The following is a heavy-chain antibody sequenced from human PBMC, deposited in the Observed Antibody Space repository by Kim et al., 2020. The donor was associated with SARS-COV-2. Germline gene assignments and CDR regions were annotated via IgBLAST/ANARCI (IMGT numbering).Heavy chain of an antibody. CDR2: ISSSSSYI. D-gene: IGHD3-22*01. CDR1: GFSISTYN. J-gene: IGHJ6*02. CDR3: AREVEPGGSGSSGYGMDV. V-gene: IGHV3-21*06. Sequence: GGSLRLSCVASGFSISTYNMNWVRQAPGKGLEWVSSISSSSSYIYYADSVKGRFTISSDNAKNSLYLQMNSLKAEDTAVYYCAREVEPGGSGSSGYGMDVWGQGTTVTVSS.